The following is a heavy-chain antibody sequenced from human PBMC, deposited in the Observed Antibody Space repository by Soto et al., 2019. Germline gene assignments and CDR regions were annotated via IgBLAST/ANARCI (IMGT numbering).Heavy chain of an antibody. CDR2: ISYDGSNK. J-gene: IGHJ5*02. CDR3: AKERRRRFLEWLLHHWFDP. CDR1: GFTFSSYG. V-gene: IGHV3-30*18. Sequence: QVQLVESGGGVVQPGRSLRLSCAASGFTFSSYGMHWVRQAPGKGLEWVAVISYDGSNKYYADSVKGRFTISRDHSKNTLHLEMNRLGAEDTAVYYCAKERRRRFLEWLLHHWFDPWGQGTLGTVSS. D-gene: IGHD3-3*01.